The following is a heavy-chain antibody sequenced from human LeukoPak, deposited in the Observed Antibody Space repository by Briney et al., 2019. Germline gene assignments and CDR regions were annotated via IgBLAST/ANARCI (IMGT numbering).Heavy chain of an antibody. D-gene: IGHD3-22*01. V-gene: IGHV3-23*01. CDR1: GFTFSSYA. CDR2: ISGSGGST. J-gene: IGHJ4*02. CDR3: AKSLVVVVITTLDY. Sequence: GGSLRHSCSASGFTFSSYAMSRVRQAPGKGLEWVSAISGSGGSTYYADSVKGRFTISRDNSKNTLYLQMNSLRAEDTAVYYCAKSLVVVVITTLDYWGQGTLVTVSS.